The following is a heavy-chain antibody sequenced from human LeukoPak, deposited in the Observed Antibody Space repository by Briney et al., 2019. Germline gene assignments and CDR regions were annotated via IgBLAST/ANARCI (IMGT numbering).Heavy chain of an antibody. J-gene: IGHJ6*02. V-gene: IGHV4-39*07. Sequence: MTSETLSLTCTVSGGSISSSSYYWGWIRQPPGKGLEWIGSIYYSGSTYYNPSLKSRVTISVDTSKNQFSLKLSSVTAADTAVYYCAREGFTVTTYYGMDVWGQGTTVTVSS. D-gene: IGHD4-17*01. CDR2: IYYSGST. CDR1: GGSISSSSYY. CDR3: AREGFTVTTYYGMDV.